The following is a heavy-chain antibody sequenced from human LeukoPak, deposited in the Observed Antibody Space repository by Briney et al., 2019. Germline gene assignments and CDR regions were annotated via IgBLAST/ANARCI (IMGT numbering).Heavy chain of an antibody. V-gene: IGHV3-7*03. CDR3: ARGGGLDV. CDR2: INHNGNVN. D-gene: IGHD3-16*01. Sequence: GGSLRLSCAASGFTFSSYWMSWARQAPGRGLEWVASINHNGNVNYYVDSVKGRFTISRDNAKNSLYLQMSNLRAEDTAVYFCARGGGLDVWGQGATVTVSS. J-gene: IGHJ6*02. CDR1: GFTFSSYW.